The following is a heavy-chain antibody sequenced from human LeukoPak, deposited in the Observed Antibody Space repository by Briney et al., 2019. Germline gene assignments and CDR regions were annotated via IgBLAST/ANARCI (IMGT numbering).Heavy chain of an antibody. J-gene: IGHJ3*01. Sequence: GASVKVSCRASGYTFTSYGINWVRQAPGQGLAWMGWISAYNGDTSSAQPLQGRITMTTDQSTGKAYMELGSLTSDDTGVYYCASRAGNSFHGFDVWGQGTMVTVSS. CDR1: GYTFTSYG. CDR3: ASRAGNSFHGFDV. V-gene: IGHV1-18*01. CDR2: ISAYNGDT. D-gene: IGHD4-23*01.